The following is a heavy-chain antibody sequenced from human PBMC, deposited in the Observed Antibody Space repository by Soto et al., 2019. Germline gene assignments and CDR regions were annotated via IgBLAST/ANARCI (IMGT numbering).Heavy chain of an antibody. D-gene: IGHD3-3*02. CDR3: VKDAPHPFSC. CDR2: ISGTAHAS. V-gene: IGHV3-23*01. Sequence: EVQLLESGGGLVQPGGSLRISCAASGFDFSNYGMSWVRQAPGKGLEWVSAISGTAHASYYAASVKGRFTISRDNSKNTLYLHTHCLSVEDPTAYFFVKDAPHPFSCWGQGTLVTVSS. CDR1: GFDFSNYG. J-gene: IGHJ4*02.